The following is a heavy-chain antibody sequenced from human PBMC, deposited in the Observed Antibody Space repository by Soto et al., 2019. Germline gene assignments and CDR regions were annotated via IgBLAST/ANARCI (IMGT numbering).Heavy chain of an antibody. J-gene: IGHJ5*02. Sequence: SETLSLTCAVSGGSISSGGYSWSWIRQPPGKGLEWIGYIYQSGSTYYNPSLKSRVTISVDTSKNQFSLKLSSVTAADTSVYFCARGMGDDFWSGYIWFDPWGQGTLVTVSS. CDR2: IYQSGST. D-gene: IGHD3-3*01. CDR3: ARGMGDDFWSGYIWFDP. CDR1: GGSISSGGYS. V-gene: IGHV4-30-2*01.